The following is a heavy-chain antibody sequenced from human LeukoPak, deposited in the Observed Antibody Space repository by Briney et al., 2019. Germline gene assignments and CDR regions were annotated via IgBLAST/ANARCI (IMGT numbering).Heavy chain of an antibody. CDR2: IYYSGST. J-gene: IGHJ4*02. D-gene: IGHD3-22*01. V-gene: IGHV4-39*07. CDR1: GGSISSSSYY. CDR3: ARDYYDSSGYLIVRRLDY. Sequence: SETLSLTCTVSGGSISSSSYYWGWIRQPPGKGLEWIGSIYYSGSTYYNPSLKSRVTISVDTSKNQFSLKLTSVTAADTAVYYCARDYYDSSGYLIVRRLDYWGQGTLVTVSS.